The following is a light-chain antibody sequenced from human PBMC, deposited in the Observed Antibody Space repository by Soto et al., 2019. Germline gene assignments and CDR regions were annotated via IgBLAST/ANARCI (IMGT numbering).Light chain of an antibody. CDR2: DAS. J-gene: IGKJ2*01. V-gene: IGKV3-20*01. CDR1: QSVSSRY. CDR3: QQYGSSPPRYT. Sequence: EIVLTQSPGTLSLSPGERATLSCRASQSVSSRYLAWYQQKPGQAPRLLIYDASSRATGIPDRFSGSVSGTEFTLTISRLEPEDFAVYYCQQYGSSPPRYTFGQGTKLEIK.